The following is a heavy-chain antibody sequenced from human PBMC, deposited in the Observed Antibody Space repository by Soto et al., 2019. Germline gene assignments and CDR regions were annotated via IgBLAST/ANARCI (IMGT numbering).Heavy chain of an antibody. Sequence: EVQLVESGGGLVKPGGSQRLTCAASGFSFSSSSMSWVRHTPGKGLEWVSLISSGSTYIYYADSVKGRFTISRDNAKNSLYLEMNSLRAEDTAVYYCAREGPPYSSSFDYWGQGTLVTVSS. D-gene: IGHD6-13*01. V-gene: IGHV3-21*01. CDR3: AREGPPYSSSFDY. J-gene: IGHJ4*02. CDR1: GFSFSSSS. CDR2: ISSGSTYI.